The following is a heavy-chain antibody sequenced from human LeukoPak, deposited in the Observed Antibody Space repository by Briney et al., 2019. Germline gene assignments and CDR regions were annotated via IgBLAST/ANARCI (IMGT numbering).Heavy chain of an antibody. CDR1: GYTFTSYG. V-gene: IGHV1-18*01. D-gene: IGHD6-19*01. Sequence: GASVKVSCKASGYTFTSYGISWVRQAPGQGLEWMGWISAYNGNTNYAQKLQGRVTMTTDTSTSTAYMELRSLRSDDTAVYYCARDSVHYSSGWPAFDYWGQGTLVTVSS. CDR3: ARDSVHYSSGWPAFDY. CDR2: ISAYNGNT. J-gene: IGHJ4*02.